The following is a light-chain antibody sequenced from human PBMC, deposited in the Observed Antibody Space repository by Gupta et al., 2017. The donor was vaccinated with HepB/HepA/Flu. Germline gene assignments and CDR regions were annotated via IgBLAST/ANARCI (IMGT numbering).Light chain of an antibody. CDR2: DVS. CDR1: SSDVGGYNY. Sequence: QSALTQPASVSGSPGQSITISCTGTSSDVGGYNYVSWYQQHPGKAPELMIYDVSNRPSGVSNRFSGSKSGNTASLTISGLQAEDEADYYCSSYTSSSTSFVFGTGTQVTVL. CDR3: SSYTSSSTSFV. V-gene: IGLV2-14*03. J-gene: IGLJ1*01.